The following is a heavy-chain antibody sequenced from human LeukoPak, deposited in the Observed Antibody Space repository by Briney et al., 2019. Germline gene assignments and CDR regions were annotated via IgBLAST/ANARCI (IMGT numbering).Heavy chain of an antibody. CDR1: GFTFSRSW. D-gene: IGHD6-13*01. V-gene: IGHV3-74*01. CDR3: AGGSSDWYPNWLDP. CDR2: VNSDGSTT. Sequence: GGSLRLCCAASGFTFSRSWMHWVRQAPGKGLVWVSRVNSDGSTTRYADSAKGRFTISRDNSKNTLYLEMNSLGAEDTAVYYCAGGSSDWYPNWLDPWGQGTLVTVSS. J-gene: IGHJ5*02.